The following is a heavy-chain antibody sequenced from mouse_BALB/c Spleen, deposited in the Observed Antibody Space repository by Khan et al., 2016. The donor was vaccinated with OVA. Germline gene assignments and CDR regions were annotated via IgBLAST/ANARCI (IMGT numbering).Heavy chain of an antibody. D-gene: IGHD2-14*01. CDR1: GYTFTTAG. Sequence: VQLQESGPELKKPGETVRISCKASGYTFTTAGIQWVQKMPGKGLKWIGWINTHSGVPKYAEDFKGRFAFSLEISVNTAYLQITNLKNEDTATXFRAGGGGAYYRNDGGCMEYWGQGTSGNGSS. J-gene: IGHJ4*01. CDR3: AGGGGAYYRNDGGCMEY. CDR2: INTHSGVP. V-gene: IGHV9-4*02.